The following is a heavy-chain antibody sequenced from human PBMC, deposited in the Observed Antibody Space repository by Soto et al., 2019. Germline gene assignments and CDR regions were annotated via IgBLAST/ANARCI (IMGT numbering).Heavy chain of an antibody. D-gene: IGHD2-8*01. J-gene: IGHJ6*02. V-gene: IGHV3-74*01. Sequence: EVQLVESGGGLVQPGGSLRLSCAASGFTFSSYWMHWVRHVPGKGLVWVSRINSDGSSTSYADSLKGRFTISRDNAKNTLYLQMNSLRGEDTAVYYCARSNGYGMDVWGQGTTVTVSS. CDR3: ARSNGYGMDV. CDR2: INSDGSST. CDR1: GFTFSSYW.